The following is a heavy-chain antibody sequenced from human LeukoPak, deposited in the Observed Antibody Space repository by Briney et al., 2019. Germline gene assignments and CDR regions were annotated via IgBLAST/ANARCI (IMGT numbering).Heavy chain of an antibody. D-gene: IGHD2-15*01. J-gene: IGHJ4*02. V-gene: IGHV3-7*01. Sequence: GGSLRLSCAPSGFTLRGHWMSWGRQAPGKGREGVANINEGGSDKYYVDSVKGRFTISRDNANNLLLLQMNSLRGEDTAVYLCTRARSRAVADWAQGPLVTVSS. CDR1: GFTLRGHW. CDR2: INEGGSDK. CDR3: TRARSRAVAD.